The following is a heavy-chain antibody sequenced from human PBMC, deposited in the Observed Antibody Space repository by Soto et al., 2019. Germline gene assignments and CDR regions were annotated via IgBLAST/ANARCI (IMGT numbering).Heavy chain of an antibody. CDR2: IIPIFGTA. V-gene: IGHV1-69*12. J-gene: IGHJ6*02. Sequence: QVQLVQSGAEVKKPGSSVKVSCKASGGTFSSYAISWVRQAPGQGLEWMGGIIPIFGTADYAQKFQGRVTITADESTSTAYMDLGSLRSEDTAVYYCARNLGGNHYYYGMDVWGQGTTVTVSS. CDR3: ARNLGGNHYYYGMDV. CDR1: GGTFSSYA. D-gene: IGHD3-16*01.